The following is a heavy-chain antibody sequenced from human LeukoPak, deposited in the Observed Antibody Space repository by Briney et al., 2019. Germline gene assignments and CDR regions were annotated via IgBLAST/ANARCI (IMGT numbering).Heavy chain of an antibody. J-gene: IGHJ3*01. CDR1: GFTFSRYS. D-gene: IGHD1-7*01. V-gene: IGHV3-21*01. Sequence: GGSVRLSCAASGFTFSRYSMNWVRQAPGKWHEWVSSISSSSSYIYYADSVKGRFSISRDNNKNSLYLQMKCPRPDVTAVYGFPMNNWNYLRAFDVSDHRTLVTVSS. CDR2: ISSSSSYI. CDR3: PMNNWNYLRAFDV.